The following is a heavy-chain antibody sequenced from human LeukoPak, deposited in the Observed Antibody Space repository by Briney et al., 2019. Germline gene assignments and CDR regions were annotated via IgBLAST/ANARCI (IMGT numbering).Heavy chain of an antibody. CDR1: GFIFSTYA. J-gene: IGHJ4*02. CDR3: AIDREDSGGFTDF. V-gene: IGHV3-23*01. Sequence: GGSLRLSCAASGFIFSTYALTWVRQAPGKGLEWLSLISGSGFSSYYADSVRGRFTISRDNLGNTLYLQMNSLRPEDTAVYYCAIDREDSGGFTDFWGQGTLVTVSS. D-gene: IGHD3-22*01. CDR2: ISGSGFSS.